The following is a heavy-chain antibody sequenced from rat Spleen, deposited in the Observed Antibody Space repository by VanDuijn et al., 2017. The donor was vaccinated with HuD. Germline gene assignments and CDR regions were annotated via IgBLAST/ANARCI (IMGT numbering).Heavy chain of an antibody. CDR3: ARHGTGYSPFDY. J-gene: IGHJ4*01. V-gene: IGHV5-17*01. Sequence: EVQLVESGGGLVQPGRSLKFSCAASGFTFSDYAMAWVRQAPKKGLEWVATIIYDGSSTYYRDSVKGRFTISRDNAKSTLYLQMDSLRSEDTATYYCARHGTGYSPFDYWGQGASVTVSS. D-gene: IGHD1-4*01. CDR2: IIYDGSST. CDR1: GFTFSDYA.